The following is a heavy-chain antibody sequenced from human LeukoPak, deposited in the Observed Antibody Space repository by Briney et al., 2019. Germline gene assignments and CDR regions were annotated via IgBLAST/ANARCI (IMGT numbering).Heavy chain of an antibody. J-gene: IGHJ4*02. D-gene: IGHD6-19*01. CDR1: GGSINSYY. CDR3: ARAGTNGWYGEY. V-gene: IGHV4-59*01. Sequence: SETLSLTCTASGGSINSYYWKWIRQPPGRGLEWVGYIGYNGNTNYSPSLKSRLTMSIDASKNQFSLRLTSVTAADTAVYYCARAGTNGWYGEYWGQGAPVTVSS. CDR2: IGYNGNT.